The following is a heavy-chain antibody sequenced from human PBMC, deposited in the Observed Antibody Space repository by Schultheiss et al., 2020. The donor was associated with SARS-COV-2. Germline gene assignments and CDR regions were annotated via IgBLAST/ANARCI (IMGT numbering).Heavy chain of an antibody. Sequence: SETLSLTCTVSGGSISSYYWSWIRQPPGKGLEWIGSIYYSGSTYYNPSLKSRVTISVDTSKNQFSLKLSSVTAADTAVYYCARFYLEGYSSSWYSHFDPWGQGTLVTVSS. J-gene: IGHJ5*02. D-gene: IGHD6-13*01. CDR2: IYYSGST. V-gene: IGHV4-59*01. CDR1: GGSISSYY. CDR3: ARFYLEGYSSSWYSHFDP.